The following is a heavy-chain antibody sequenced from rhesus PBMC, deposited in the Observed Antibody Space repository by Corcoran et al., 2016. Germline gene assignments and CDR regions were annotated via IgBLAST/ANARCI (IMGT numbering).Heavy chain of an antibody. V-gene: IGHV4-122*02. Sequence: QVQLQESGPGLVKPSETLSLTCAVSGGSISSGYYYWSWIRQPPGKGLGWIGYISYSGSTRYNPSLKIRFTISRDTSKHQFSLKLSSVPAADTAVYYCASPTLWTGYYYFDYWGQGVLVTVSS. D-gene: IGHD3-3*01. CDR2: ISYSGST. CDR1: GGSISSGYYY. CDR3: ASPTLWTGYYYFDY. J-gene: IGHJ4*01.